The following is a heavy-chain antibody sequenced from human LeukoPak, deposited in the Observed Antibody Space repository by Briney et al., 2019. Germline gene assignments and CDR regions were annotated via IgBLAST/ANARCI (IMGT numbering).Heavy chain of an antibody. J-gene: IGHJ4*02. CDR1: GFTFSSYS. Sequence: GGSLRLSCAASGFTFSSYSMNWVRQAPGKGLERVSYISSSSSTIYYADSVKGRFTISRDNAKNSLYLQMNSLRDEDTAVYYCARVRSGYSYGYIDYWGQGTLVTVSS. V-gene: IGHV3-48*02. D-gene: IGHD5-18*01. CDR2: ISSSSSTI. CDR3: ARVRSGYSYGYIDY.